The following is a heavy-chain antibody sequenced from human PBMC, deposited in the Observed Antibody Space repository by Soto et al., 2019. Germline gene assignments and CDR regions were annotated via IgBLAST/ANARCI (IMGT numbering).Heavy chain of an antibody. V-gene: IGHV3-23*01. CDR3: AKDPHSSSWYGDLPD. CDR1: GFTFSSYA. J-gene: IGHJ4*02. CDR2: ISGSGGST. D-gene: IGHD6-13*01. Sequence: GGSLRLSCAASGFTFSSYAMSWVRQAPGKGLEWVSAISGSGGSTYYADSVKGRFTISRDNSKNTLYLQMNSLRAEDTAVYYCAKDPHSSSWYGDLPDWGQGTLVTVSS.